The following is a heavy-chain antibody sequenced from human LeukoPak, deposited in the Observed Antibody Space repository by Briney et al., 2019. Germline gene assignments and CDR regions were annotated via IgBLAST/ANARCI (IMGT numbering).Heavy chain of an antibody. CDR1: GGSFSGYY. V-gene: IGHV4-34*01. J-gene: IGHJ5*02. CDR3: AKTLTTNWFDP. Sequence: SETLSLTCAVYGGSFSGYYWSWIRQPPGKGLEWIGEINHSGSTNYNPSLKSRVTISVDTSKNQFSLKLSSVTAVDTAVYYCAKTLTTNWFDPWGQGTLVTVSS. D-gene: IGHD4-11*01. CDR2: INHSGST.